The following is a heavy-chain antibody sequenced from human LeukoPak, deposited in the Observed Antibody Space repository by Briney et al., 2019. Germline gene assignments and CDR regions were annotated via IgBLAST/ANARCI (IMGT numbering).Heavy chain of an antibody. CDR3: ASELIVGASHDAFDI. D-gene: IGHD1-26*01. V-gene: IGHV1-69*04. Sequence: SVKVSCKASGGTFNIYAISWVRQAPGQGLEWMGRIIPILGIAHYAQKFQGRVTITADKSASTAYMELRSLRSEDTAVYYCASELIVGASHDAFDIWGQGTMVTASS. CDR1: GGTFNIYA. CDR2: IIPILGIA. J-gene: IGHJ3*02.